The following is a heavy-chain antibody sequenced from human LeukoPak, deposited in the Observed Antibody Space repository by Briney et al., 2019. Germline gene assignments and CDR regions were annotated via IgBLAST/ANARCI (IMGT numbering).Heavy chain of an antibody. CDR1: GGTFSSYA. CDR3: ARVLSSGWYSTRPQNWFDP. V-gene: IGHV1-69*04. CDR2: IIPILGIA. D-gene: IGHD6-19*01. Sequence: ASVKVSCKASGGTFSSYAISWVRQAPGQGLEWMGRIIPILGIANYAQKFQGRVTITADKSTSTAYMELSSLRSEDTAVYYCARVLSSGWYSTRPQNWFDPWGQGTLVTVSS. J-gene: IGHJ5*02.